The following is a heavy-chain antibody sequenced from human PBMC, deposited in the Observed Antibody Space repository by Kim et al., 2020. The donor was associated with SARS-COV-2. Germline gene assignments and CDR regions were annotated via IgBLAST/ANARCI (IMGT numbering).Heavy chain of an antibody. CDR2: ISYDGSNK. V-gene: IGHV3-30*18. D-gene: IGHD3-3*01. Sequence: GGSLRLSCAASGFTFSSYGMHWVRQAAGKGLEWVAVISYDGSNKYYADSVKGRFTISRDNSKNTLYLQMNSLRAEDTAVYYCAKDQYYDFWSGYQVEELDKRDYWGQGTLVTVSS. J-gene: IGHJ4*02. CDR3: AKDQYYDFWSGYQVEELDKRDY. CDR1: GFTFSSYG.